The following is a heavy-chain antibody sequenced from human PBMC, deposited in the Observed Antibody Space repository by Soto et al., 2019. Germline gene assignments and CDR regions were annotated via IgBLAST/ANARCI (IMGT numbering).Heavy chain of an antibody. D-gene: IGHD6-6*01. J-gene: IGHJ4*02. CDR2: ISGSGHTT. Sequence: ESGGGLVQPGGSLRLSCAAFGFTFSNHAMSWVRQAPGKGLEWVSAISGSGHTTYYADSVKGRFTISRDSSKNTLYLQMNSLTAEDTALYYCARHVGYSSSGVDYWGQGTLVTVSS. CDR1: GFTFSNHA. CDR3: ARHVGYSSSGVDY. V-gene: IGHV3-23*01.